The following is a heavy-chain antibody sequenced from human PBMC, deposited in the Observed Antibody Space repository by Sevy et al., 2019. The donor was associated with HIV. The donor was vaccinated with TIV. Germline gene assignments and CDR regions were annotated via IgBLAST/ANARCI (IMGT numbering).Heavy chain of an antibody. J-gene: IGHJ4*02. V-gene: IGHV4-39*01. CDR2: IHYKGTT. Sequence: SETLSLTCTVSGDSISGTDYSWGWIRQPPGQGLEWIGNIHYKGTTYYNPSLKSRVTVSVDTSKNQFSRRLSSVSAADTAVYYCARLDPSGPRDYWGQGTLVTVSS. D-gene: IGHD5-12*01. CDR3: ARLDPSGPRDY. CDR1: GDSISGTDYS.